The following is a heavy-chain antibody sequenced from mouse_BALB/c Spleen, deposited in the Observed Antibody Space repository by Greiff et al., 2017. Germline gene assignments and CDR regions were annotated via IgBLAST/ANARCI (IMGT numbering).Heavy chain of an antibody. V-gene: IGHV3-2*02. CDR1: GYSITSDYA. D-gene: IGHD2-14*01. J-gene: IGHJ3*01. CDR3: ARGDYRYDWFAY. CDR2: ISYSGST. Sequence: VQLKESGPGLVKPSQSLSLTCTVTGYSITSDYAWNWIRQFPGNKLEWMGYISYSGSTSYNPSLKSRISITRDTSKNQFFLQLNSVTTEDTATYYCARGDYRYDWFAYWGQGTLVTVSA.